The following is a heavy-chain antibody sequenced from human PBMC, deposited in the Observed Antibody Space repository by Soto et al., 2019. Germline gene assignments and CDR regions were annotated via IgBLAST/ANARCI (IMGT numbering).Heavy chain of an antibody. CDR2: ISSSGSTI. CDR1: GFTFSDYY. J-gene: IGHJ4*02. D-gene: IGHD3-22*01. CDR3: ARDKSGWRSGYYRLGVYFDY. Sequence: PGGSLRLSCAASGFTFSDYYMSWIRQAPGKGLEWVSYISSSGSTIYYADSVKGRFTISRDNAKNSLYLQMNSLRAEDTAVYYCARDKSGWRSGYYRLGVYFDYWGQGTLVTVSS. V-gene: IGHV3-11*01.